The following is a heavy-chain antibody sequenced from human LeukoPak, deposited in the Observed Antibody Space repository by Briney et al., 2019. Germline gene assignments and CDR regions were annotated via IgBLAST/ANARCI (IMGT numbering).Heavy chain of an antibody. CDR2: IYYRGST. CDR1: AGSISSYY. Sequence: SETLSLTCTVSAGSISSYYWSWIRQPPGKGLEWIGYIYYRGSTNYNPSLKFRVTISVDTSKNQFSLKLSSLTAADTAVYYCARHQYSTALLGDAFEIWGQGTMVTVSS. V-gene: IGHV4-59*01. J-gene: IGHJ3*02. D-gene: IGHD6-13*01. CDR3: ARHQYSTALLGDAFEI.